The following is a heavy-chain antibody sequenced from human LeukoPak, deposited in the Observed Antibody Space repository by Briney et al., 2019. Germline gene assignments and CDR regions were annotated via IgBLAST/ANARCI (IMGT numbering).Heavy chain of an antibody. V-gene: IGHV3-30-3*01. Sequence: GGSLRLSCAASGFTFSSYAMHWVRQAPGKGLEWVAVISYDGSNKYYADSVKGRFTISRDNSKNTLYLQMNSLRAEDTAVYYCAKDRGVFGVAYSLDYWGQGSLVTVSS. CDR1: GFTFSSYA. J-gene: IGHJ4*02. CDR3: AKDRGVFGVAYSLDY. D-gene: IGHD3-3*01. CDR2: ISYDGSNK.